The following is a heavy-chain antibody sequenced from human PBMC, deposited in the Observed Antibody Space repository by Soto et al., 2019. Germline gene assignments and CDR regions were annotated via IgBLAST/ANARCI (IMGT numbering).Heavy chain of an antibody. V-gene: IGHV3-11*05. D-gene: IGHD2-15*01. Sequence: QVQLVESGGGLVKPGGSLRLSCSASGFTFTDYYMTWIRQAPGKGLEWVSSVSSSGTYKNYADSVKGRFTISRDNTKNRGFLKMTGLRAEDTAVYYCARVDCSGGICYGWGQGTLVTVSS. CDR2: VSSSGTYK. CDR3: ARVDCSGGICYG. J-gene: IGHJ4*02. CDR1: GFTFTDYY.